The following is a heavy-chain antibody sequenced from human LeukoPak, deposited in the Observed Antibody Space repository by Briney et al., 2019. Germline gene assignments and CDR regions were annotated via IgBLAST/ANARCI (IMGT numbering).Heavy chain of an antibody. J-gene: IGHJ4*02. CDR2: ISNNGRNK. D-gene: IGHD3-10*01. CDR3: ARVLHYGSGSYYNVGY. CDR1: GFTFSSYA. V-gene: IGHV3-30*04. Sequence: GGSLRLSCAASGFTFSSYAIHWVRQAPGKGLEWVAFISNNGRNKDYADSVKGRFTISRDNSKNTLYLQMNSLRAEDTAVYYCARVLHYGSGSYYNVGYWGQGTLVTVSS.